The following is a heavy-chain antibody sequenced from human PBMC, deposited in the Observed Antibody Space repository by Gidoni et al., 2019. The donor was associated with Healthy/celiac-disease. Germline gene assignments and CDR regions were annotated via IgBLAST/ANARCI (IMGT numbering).Heavy chain of an antibody. CDR1: GGSISSYY. CDR3: ARHPVAAARDVKNINWFDP. J-gene: IGHJ5*02. Sequence: QVQLQESGPGLVKPSETLSLTCPVSGGSISSYYWSWIRQPPGKGLEWIGYIYYSGSTNYNPSLKSRVTISVDTSKNQFSLKLSSVTAADTAVCYCARHPVAAARDVKNINWFDPWGQGTLVTVSS. CDR2: IYYSGST. V-gene: IGHV4-59*08. D-gene: IGHD6-13*01.